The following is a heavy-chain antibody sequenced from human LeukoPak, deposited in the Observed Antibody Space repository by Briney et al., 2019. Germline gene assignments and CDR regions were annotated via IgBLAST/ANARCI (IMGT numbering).Heavy chain of an antibody. CDR2: INPNSGGT. J-gene: IGHJ1*01. D-gene: IGHD6-13*01. V-gene: IGHV1-2*02. CDR3: ARGYPLSTTAAGTYFQH. Sequence: ASVKPSCKAYGYTFSGYYMHWVRQAPGQGLEWMGWINPNSGGTNYAQKFQGRVTMTRDTSISTAYMELSRLRSDDTAVYYCARGYPLSTTAAGTYFQHWGQGTLVTVSS. CDR1: GYTFSGYY.